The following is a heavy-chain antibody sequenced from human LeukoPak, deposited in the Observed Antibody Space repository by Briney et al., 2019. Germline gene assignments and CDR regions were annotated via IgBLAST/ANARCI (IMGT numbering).Heavy chain of an antibody. CDR2: ISGGSSTI. V-gene: IGHV3-48*04. CDR3: ASAVPGTLQWNY. J-gene: IGHJ4*02. Sequence: GGSLRLSCAASGFTFSTYSMNWVRQAPGKGLEWVSYISGGSSTIYYADSVKGRFTISRDNAKNSLYLQMNSLRAEDTAVYYCASAVPGTLQWNYWGQGTLVTVSS. D-gene: IGHD6-19*01. CDR1: GFTFSTYS.